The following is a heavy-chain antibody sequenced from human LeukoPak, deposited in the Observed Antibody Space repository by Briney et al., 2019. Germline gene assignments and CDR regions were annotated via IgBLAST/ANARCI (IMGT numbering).Heavy chain of an antibody. CDR2: ISACNGNA. D-gene: IGHD2-2*01. V-gene: IGHV1-18*01. CDR1: GYTFTSYG. J-gene: IGHJ4*02. CDR3: ARVLAYCSSTSCHDY. Sequence: ASVKVSCKASGYTFTSYGISWVRQAPGQGLEWMGWISACNGNADYAQKLQGRVTMTTDTSTGTAYMEVRSLRSDDTAVYYCARVLAYCSSTSCHDYWGQGTLVTVSS.